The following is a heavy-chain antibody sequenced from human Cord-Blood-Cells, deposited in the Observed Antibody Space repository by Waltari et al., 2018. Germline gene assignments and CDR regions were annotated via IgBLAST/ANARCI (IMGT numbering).Heavy chain of an antibody. CDR3: ASGSMVRGVIIDY. J-gene: IGHJ4*02. CDR1: GYSISSGYY. D-gene: IGHD3-10*01. Sequence: QVQLQESGPGLVKPSETLSLTCTVSGYSISSGYYWGWIRQPPGTGLEWIGSIYHSGRTYDTPSLKSRVTISVDTSKNQFSLKLSSVTAADTAVYYCASGSMVRGVIIDYWGQGTLVTVSS. CDR2: IYHSGRT. V-gene: IGHV4-38-2*02.